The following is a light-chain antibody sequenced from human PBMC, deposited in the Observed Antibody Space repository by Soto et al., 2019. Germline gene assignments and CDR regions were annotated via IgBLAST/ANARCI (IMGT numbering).Light chain of an antibody. CDR2: KAS. CDR1: QGISTW. CDR3: QHYNSYSEA. V-gene: IGKV1-5*03. Sequence: EIQMTQSPSSVSASVGDRVTITCRASQGISTWLAWYQQKPGKAPKLLIYKASTLKSGVPSRFSGSGSGTEFTLTIGSLQPDDFATYYCQHYNSYSEAFGQGTKVDIK. J-gene: IGKJ1*01.